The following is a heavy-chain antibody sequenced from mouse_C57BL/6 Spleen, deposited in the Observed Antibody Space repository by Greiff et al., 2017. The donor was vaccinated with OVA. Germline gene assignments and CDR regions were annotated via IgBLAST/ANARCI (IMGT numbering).Heavy chain of an antibody. V-gene: IGHV1-58*01. CDR3: ARLDGYDGGYYAMDY. CDR1: GYTFTSYG. J-gene: IGHJ4*01. D-gene: IGHD2-2*01. Sequence: VQLQQSGAELVRPGSSVKMSCKTSGYTFTSYGINWVKQRPGQGLEWIGYIYIGNGSTEYNEKFKGKATLTSDTSSSTAYMQLSSLTSEDSAIYFCARLDGYDGGYYAMDYWGQGTSVTVSS. CDR2: IYIGNGST.